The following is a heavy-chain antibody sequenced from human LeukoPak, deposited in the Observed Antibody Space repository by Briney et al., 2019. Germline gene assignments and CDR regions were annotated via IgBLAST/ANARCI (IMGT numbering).Heavy chain of an antibody. CDR3: ARGGYCTTNSCYLAWFDP. CDR2: IYPDDSDT. J-gene: IGHJ5*02. D-gene: IGHD2-2*01. V-gene: IGHV5-51*01. Sequence: HGESLKISCKGSGYSFTNYWIGWVRQMPGEGLELMGIIYPDDSDTRYSPSFQGQVTISADKSISTAYLQWSSLKASDTAIYYCARGGYCTTNSCYLAWFDPWGQGTLVTVSS. CDR1: GYSFTNYW.